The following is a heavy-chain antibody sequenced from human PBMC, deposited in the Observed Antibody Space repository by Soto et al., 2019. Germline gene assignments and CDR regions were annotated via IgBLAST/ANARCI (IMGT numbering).Heavy chain of an antibody. CDR3: VKDKGAAGPNYFDY. V-gene: IGHV3-64D*08. J-gene: IGHJ4*02. CDR1: GFTFSSYA. D-gene: IGHD6-13*01. CDR2: ISSNGGST. Sequence: PGGSLRLSCSASGFTFSSYAMHWVRQAPGNGLVYVSAISSNGGSTYYADSVKGRFTISRDNSKNTLYLQMSSLRAEDTAVYYCVKDKGAAGPNYFDYWGQGTLVTVSS.